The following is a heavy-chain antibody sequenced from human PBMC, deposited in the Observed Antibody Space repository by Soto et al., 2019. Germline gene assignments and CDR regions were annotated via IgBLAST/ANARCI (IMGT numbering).Heavy chain of an antibody. V-gene: IGHV3-15*07. J-gene: IGHJ4*02. D-gene: IGHD3-3*01. CDR3: TTYRFLEWLTYFDY. CDR1: GFTFSNAW. CDR2: IKSKTDGGTT. Sequence: PGGSLRLSCAASGFTFSNAWMNWVRQAPGKGLEWVGRIKSKTDGGTTDYAAPVKGRFTISRDDSKNTLYLQMNSLKTEDTAVYYCTTYRFLEWLTYFDYWGQGTLVTVSS.